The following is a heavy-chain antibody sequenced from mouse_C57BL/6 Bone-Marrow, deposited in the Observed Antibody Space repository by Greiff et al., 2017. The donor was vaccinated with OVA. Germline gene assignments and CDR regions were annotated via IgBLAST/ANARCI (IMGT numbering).Heavy chain of an antibody. V-gene: IGHV5-4*03. CDR3: ARVEELRGSLYLDY. CDR2: ISDGGSYT. Sequence: EVKVVESGGGLVKPGGSLKLSCAASGFSFSSYAMSWVRQTPEKRLEWVATISDGGSYTYYPDNVKGRFTFSRDNAKNNLYLQMSHLKSEDTAMYYCARVEELRGSLYLDYWGQGTTLTVSS. CDR1: GFSFSSYA. J-gene: IGHJ2*01.